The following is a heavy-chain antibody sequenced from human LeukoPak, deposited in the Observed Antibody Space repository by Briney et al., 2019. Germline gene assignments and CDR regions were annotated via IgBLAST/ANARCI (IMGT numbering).Heavy chain of an antibody. CDR1: GFTFSSYA. Sequence: PGGSLRLSCAASGFTFSSYAMHWVRQAPGKGLEWVAVISYDGSNKYYADSVKGRFTISRDNSKNTLYLQMNSLRAEDTAVYYCAKDQRDCSSTSCYTYYYYFYMDVWGKGTTVTISS. J-gene: IGHJ6*03. CDR2: ISYDGSNK. V-gene: IGHV3-30*04. CDR3: AKDQRDCSSTSCYTYYYYFYMDV. D-gene: IGHD2-2*02.